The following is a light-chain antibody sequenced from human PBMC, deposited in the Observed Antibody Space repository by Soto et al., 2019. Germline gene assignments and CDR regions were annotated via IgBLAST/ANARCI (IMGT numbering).Light chain of an antibody. CDR2: DTS. Sequence: DIQMTQSPSTLSASVGDRVSISCRASQGISTWLAWYQQKPGKAPKLLISDTSILESGVPSRFSGSGSGTEFPLTISSLQPDHFATYFCQQYHRHWTFGQGTKVQIK. CDR3: QQYHRHWT. CDR1: QGISTW. V-gene: IGKV1-5*01. J-gene: IGKJ1*01.